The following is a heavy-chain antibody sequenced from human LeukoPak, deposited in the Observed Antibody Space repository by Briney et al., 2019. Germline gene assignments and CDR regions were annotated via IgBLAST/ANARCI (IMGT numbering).Heavy chain of an antibody. CDR1: GYTFTSYA. CDR2: INTNTGNP. Sequence: ASVKVSCKASGYTFTSYAMNWVRQAPGQGLEWMGWINTNTGNPTYAQGFTGRFVFSLDTSVSTAYLQISSLKAEDTAVYYCARIVPDYDILTGPAQFDPWGQGTLVTVSS. CDR3: ARIVPDYDILTGPAQFDP. D-gene: IGHD3-9*01. V-gene: IGHV7-4-1*02. J-gene: IGHJ5*02.